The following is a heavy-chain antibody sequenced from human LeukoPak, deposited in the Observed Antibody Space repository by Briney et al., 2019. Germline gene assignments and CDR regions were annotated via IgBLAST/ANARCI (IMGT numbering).Heavy chain of an antibody. CDR3: ARSTDARITLYGLDV. V-gene: IGHV3-66*01. J-gene: IGHJ6*02. CDR1: GFTVSSNY. D-gene: IGHD1-14*01. Sequence: GGSLRLSCAASGFTVSSNYMTWARQAPGKGLEWVSVIYSDGRTYYAESVKGRFTISRDNSKDTLYLQMNIVRAEDTAVYYCARSTDARITLYGLDVWGQGTTVTVSS. CDR2: IYSDGRT.